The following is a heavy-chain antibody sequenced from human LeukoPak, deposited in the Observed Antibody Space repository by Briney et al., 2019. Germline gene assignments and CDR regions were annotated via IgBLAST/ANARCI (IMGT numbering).Heavy chain of an antibody. CDR1: GFTFSSNY. D-gene: IGHD6-19*01. CDR3: ARGLRYSSGWYYFDY. V-gene: IGHV3-53*01. Sequence: GGSLRLSCAASGFTFSSNYMSWVRQAPGKGLEWVSVIYSGGSTYYADSVKGRFTISRDNSKNTLYLQMNSLRAEDTAVYYCARGLRYSSGWYYFDYWGQGTLVTVSS. CDR2: IYSGGST. J-gene: IGHJ4*02.